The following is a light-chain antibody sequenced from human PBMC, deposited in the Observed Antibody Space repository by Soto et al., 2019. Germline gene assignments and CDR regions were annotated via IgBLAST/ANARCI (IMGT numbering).Light chain of an antibody. Sequence: EIVMTQSPAILSVSPGERATLSCRASQSVSSNLAWYQQKPDQAPRLLIYGASTRATGIPARFSGSGSVTEFTLTISSVQSEDFAVYYCQQYNNWPPYTFGQGTKLEI. CDR3: QQYNNWPPYT. J-gene: IGKJ2*01. CDR2: GAS. V-gene: IGKV3-15*01. CDR1: QSVSSN.